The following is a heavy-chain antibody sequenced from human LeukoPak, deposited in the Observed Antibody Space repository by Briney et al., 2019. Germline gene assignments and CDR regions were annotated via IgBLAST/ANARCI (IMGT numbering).Heavy chain of an antibody. CDR2: INPNSGDT. J-gene: IGHJ4*02. Sequence: ASVKVSCKASGYTFIGHYMHWARQAPGQGLEWMGWINPNSGDTNSAQKFQGRLTMARDTSITTVYMEPSRLRPDDTAVYYCAREGWDQRDTAAFDYWGQGTLVTVSS. CDR1: GYTFIGHY. CDR3: AREGWDQRDTAAFDY. V-gene: IGHV1-2*02. D-gene: IGHD6-19*01.